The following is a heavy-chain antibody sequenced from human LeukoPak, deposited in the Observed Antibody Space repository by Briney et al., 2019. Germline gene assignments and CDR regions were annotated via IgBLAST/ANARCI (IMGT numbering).Heavy chain of an antibody. CDR3: ARGSVQLWLRDTYYYMDV. J-gene: IGHJ6*03. V-gene: IGHV3-20*04. CDR2: INWNGRIT. CDR1: GFTFDDYA. Sequence: GESLKLSCAASGFTFDDYAMNWVRQVPGRGLEWVSGINWNGRITEYADSVKDRFTISRQNTKNSLYLYMNNLGGEDTALYFCARGSVQLWLRDTYYYMDVWGKGTTVTVSS. D-gene: IGHD5-18*01.